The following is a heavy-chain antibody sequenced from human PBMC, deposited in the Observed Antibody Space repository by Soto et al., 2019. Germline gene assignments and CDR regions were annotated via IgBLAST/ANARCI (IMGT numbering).Heavy chain of an antibody. Sequence: QVQLQESGPGVVKPSESLSLTCIVSGGSISTGGFYWSWIRQFPGKGLEWIGQIYYSGSTFYNPSLQSRVIISFAIPENQFSLHLSSVTAADTAVYYCSRREAYRSGSYSRSHPWGQGTLVTVSS. CDR2: IYYSGST. CDR3: SRREAYRSGSYSRSHP. J-gene: IGHJ5*02. D-gene: IGHD3-10*01. CDR1: GGSISTGGFY. V-gene: IGHV4-31*03.